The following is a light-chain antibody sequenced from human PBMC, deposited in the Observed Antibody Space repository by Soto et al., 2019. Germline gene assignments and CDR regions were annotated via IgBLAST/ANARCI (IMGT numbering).Light chain of an antibody. CDR2: EVN. J-gene: IGLJ1*01. Sequence: QSVLTQPPSASGSPGQSVTISCTGTSSDVGAYEYVSWYQQHPGKAPKLLIYEVNKRPSGVPDRFSGSKSGDTASLTVSGLQAEDDADYYSISRAGGDMGVFGTGTKLTVL. CDR3: ISRAGGDMGV. V-gene: IGLV2-8*01. CDR1: SSDVGAYEY.